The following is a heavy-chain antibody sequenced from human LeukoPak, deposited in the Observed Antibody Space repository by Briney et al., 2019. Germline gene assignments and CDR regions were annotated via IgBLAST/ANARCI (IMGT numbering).Heavy chain of an antibody. D-gene: IGHD6-6*01. V-gene: IGHV1-2*02. CDR2: INPNSGGT. Sequence: ASVKVSCKASGYTFTGYYMHWVRQAPGQGLEWMGWINPNSGGTNYAQKFQGRVTMTRDTSISTAYMELSRLRSDDTAVYYCARPGIAARPGGYYFDYWGQGTLVTVPS. CDR3: ARPGIAARPGGYYFDY. J-gene: IGHJ4*02. CDR1: GYTFTGYY.